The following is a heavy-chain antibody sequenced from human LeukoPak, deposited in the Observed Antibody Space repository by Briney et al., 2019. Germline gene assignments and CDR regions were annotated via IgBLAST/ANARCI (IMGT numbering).Heavy chain of an antibody. J-gene: IGHJ3*02. CDR2: ISSTSDTI. D-gene: IGHD3-9*01. CDR3: ARDRYDVLSRFDI. V-gene: IGHV3-48*02. CDR1: GFTFSSYT. Sequence: GGSLRLSCAASGFTFSSYTMSWVRKAPGKGPGWVSYISSTSDTIFYAGSVKGRFTVSRDNAKDSLYLQMNSLRHEDTAVYYCARDRYDVLSRFDIWGLGTMVTVSP.